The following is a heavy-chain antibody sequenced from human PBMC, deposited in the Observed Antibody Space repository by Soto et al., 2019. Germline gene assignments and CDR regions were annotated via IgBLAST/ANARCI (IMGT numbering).Heavy chain of an antibody. CDR2: MNPNSGNT. V-gene: IGHV1-8*01. Sequence: ASVKVSCKASGYTFTSYDINWVRQATGQGLEWMGWMNPNSGNTGYAQKFQGRVTMTRNTSISTAYMELSSLRSEDTAVYYCARLLKVWSGYYLDLDPSYCYYMDVWGKGTTVIVSS. CDR1: GYTFTSYD. CDR3: ARLLKVWSGYYLDLDPSYCYYMDV. J-gene: IGHJ6*03. D-gene: IGHD3-3*01.